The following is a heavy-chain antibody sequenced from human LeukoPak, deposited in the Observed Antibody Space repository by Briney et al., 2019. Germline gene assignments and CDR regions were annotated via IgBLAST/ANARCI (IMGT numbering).Heavy chain of an antibody. Sequence: ESGPTLVQPTQTLKLTCIFSWFSISSSGPGVGWIRQPPGKALEWLALIYWNDDQRYNPSLKTRLTIAKDTSKNQVVLTMTNMHPGDTATYYCAHEERYSFHLCDNWGQGTLATVPS. D-gene: IGHD5-18*01. CDR1: WFSISSSGPG. CDR3: AHEERYSFHLCDN. V-gene: IGHV2-5*01. CDR2: IYWNDDQ. J-gene: IGHJ4*02.